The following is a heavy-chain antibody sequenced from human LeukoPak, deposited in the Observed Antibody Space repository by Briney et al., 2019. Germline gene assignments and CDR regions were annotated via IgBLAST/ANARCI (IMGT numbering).Heavy chain of an antibody. J-gene: IGHJ4*02. D-gene: IGHD6-13*01. Sequence: ASVKVSCKTSGFTFTGYYIHWVRQAPGQGLEWTGWINPNSGGTNYAQKFQGRVTMTRDTSISTAYMELSRLRSDDTAVYYCARAPRGIAAAGTLGDYWGQGTLVTVSS. CDR2: INPNSGGT. V-gene: IGHV1-2*02. CDR3: ARAPRGIAAAGTLGDY. CDR1: GFTFTGYY.